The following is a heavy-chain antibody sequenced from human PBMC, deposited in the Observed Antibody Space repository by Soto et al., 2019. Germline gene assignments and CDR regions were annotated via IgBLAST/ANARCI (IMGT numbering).Heavy chain of an antibody. CDR2: IYPGDSDI. J-gene: IGHJ5*02. D-gene: IGHD3-10*01. Sequence: GESLKISCQASGYSFTDYWIGWVRQMPGKGLEWMGIIYPGDSDIRYSPSFQGQVTISADKSISTAYLQWSSLKASDTAMYYCARLNSKGEPFGVFSWGQGILVTVSA. V-gene: IGHV5-51*01. CDR1: GYSFTDYW. CDR3: ARLNSKGEPFGVFS.